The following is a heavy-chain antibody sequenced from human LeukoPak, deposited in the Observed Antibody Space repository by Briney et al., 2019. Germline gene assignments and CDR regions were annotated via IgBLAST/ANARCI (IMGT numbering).Heavy chain of an antibody. V-gene: IGHV3-11*04. CDR1: GFTFSDYY. Sequence: PGGSLRLSCGASGFTFSDYYMSWIRQAPGKGLEWVSYISGSGITTYYADSVQGRFSISRDNAKNSLYLQMNSLRAEDTAVYYCARDYSSSPYYYYYMDVWGKGTTVTVSS. CDR2: ISGSGITT. CDR3: ARDYSSSPYYYYYMDV. D-gene: IGHD6-6*01. J-gene: IGHJ6*03.